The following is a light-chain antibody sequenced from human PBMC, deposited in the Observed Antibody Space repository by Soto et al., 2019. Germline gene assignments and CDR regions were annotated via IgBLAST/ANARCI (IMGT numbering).Light chain of an antibody. CDR3: QEYNSARTWT. J-gene: IGKJ1*01. V-gene: IGKV1-27*01. CDR1: QGISNY. CDR2: AAY. Sequence: DIQMTQSPSSLSASVGDRVTITCRASQGISNYLAWYQQKPGKVPKLLIYAAYTLQSGVPSRFSGSGSGTEFTRTITSLQPEDVATYYCQEYNSARTWTFDQGTKVVIK.